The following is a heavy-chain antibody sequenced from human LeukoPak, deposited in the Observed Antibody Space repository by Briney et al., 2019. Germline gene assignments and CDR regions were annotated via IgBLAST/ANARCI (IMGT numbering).Heavy chain of an antibody. D-gene: IGHD3-22*01. CDR3: ARGGNTGYNYNAFDM. J-gene: IGHJ3*02. CDR1: GFTFSTFE. CDR2: ISSSAGII. Sequence: GESLRLSCAASGFTFSTFEMNWVRLAPGKGLEWVSFISSSAGIIYYADSVKGRFTISRDNAKNSLNLQMNSLRAEDTAVYYCARGGNTGYNYNAFDMWGQGTMVIVSA. V-gene: IGHV3-48*03.